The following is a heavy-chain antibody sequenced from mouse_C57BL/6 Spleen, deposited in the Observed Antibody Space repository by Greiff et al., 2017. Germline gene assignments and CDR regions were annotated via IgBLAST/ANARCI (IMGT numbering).Heavy chain of an antibody. D-gene: IGHD1-1*01. J-gene: IGHJ2*01. CDR2: IYPGSGST. CDR3: ARTPYYGSSYLYY. CDR1: GYTFTSYW. V-gene: IGHV1-55*01. Sequence: VKLQESGAELVKPGASVKMSCKASGYTFTSYWITWVKQRPGQGLEWIGDIYPGSGSTNYNEKFKSKATLTVDTSSSTAYMQLSSLTSEDSAVYYCARTPYYGSSYLYYWGQGTTLTVAS.